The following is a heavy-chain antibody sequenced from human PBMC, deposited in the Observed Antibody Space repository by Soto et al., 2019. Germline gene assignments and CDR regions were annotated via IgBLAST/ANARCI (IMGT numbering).Heavy chain of an antibody. D-gene: IGHD6-13*01. Sequence: EVQMLESGGGLVQPGGYLRLSCAASGFTFSSYAMSWVRQAPGKGLEWVSAISGSGGSTYYADSVKGRFTISRDNSKNTLYLQMNSLRAEDTAVYYCAKEQSSRDRGDYYYGMDVWGQGTTVTVSS. CDR3: AKEQSSRDRGDYYYGMDV. J-gene: IGHJ6*02. V-gene: IGHV3-23*01. CDR1: GFTFSSYA. CDR2: ISGSGGST.